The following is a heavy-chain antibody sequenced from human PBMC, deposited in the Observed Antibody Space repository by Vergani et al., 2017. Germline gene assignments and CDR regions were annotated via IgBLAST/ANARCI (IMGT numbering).Heavy chain of an antibody. CDR3: ASDDSFPRGGFEF. V-gene: IGHV3-30*03. Sequence: QAQSVESGGGVVRPGKSLRLSCVDSRLTFDSWGMHWVRRAPGKGLEWVATITYNGNEKDYADSVKGRFFISRDHSKKTLFLQMNLLTLEDTAVYYCASDDSFPRGGFEFRGQGTVVTVSS. CDR2: ITYNGNEK. CDR1: RLTFDSWG. D-gene: IGHD2-21*02. J-gene: IGHJ5*01.